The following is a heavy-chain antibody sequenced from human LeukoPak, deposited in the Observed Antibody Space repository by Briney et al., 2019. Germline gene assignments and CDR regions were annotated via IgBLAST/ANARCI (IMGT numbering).Heavy chain of an antibody. CDR3: AATAGGRGRGFYY. J-gene: IGHJ4*02. V-gene: IGHV4-4*07. CDR2: IYTSGGT. D-gene: IGHD3-10*01. CDR1: GGSISGYY. Sequence: SETLSLTCTVSGGSISGYYWSWIRPPAGKGLEWIGRIYTSGGTTYNPSLTSRVTMSAATSKNQFSLKLSSVTAADTAVYYIAATAGGRGRGFYYWGQGTLVTVSS.